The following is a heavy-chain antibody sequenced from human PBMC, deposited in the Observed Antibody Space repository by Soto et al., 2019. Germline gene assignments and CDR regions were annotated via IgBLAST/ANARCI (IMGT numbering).Heavy chain of an antibody. J-gene: IGHJ6*02. D-gene: IGHD2-2*01. V-gene: IGHV1-69*13. CDR1: GGTFSSYA. CDR3: AREKKGSPSLLYYYGMDV. Sequence: GASVKVSCKASGGTFSSYAISWVRQAPGQGLEWMGGIIPIFGTANYAQKFQGRVTITADESTSTAYMELSSLRSEDTAVYYCAREKKGSPSLLYYYGMDVWGQGTTVTVSS. CDR2: IIPIFGTA.